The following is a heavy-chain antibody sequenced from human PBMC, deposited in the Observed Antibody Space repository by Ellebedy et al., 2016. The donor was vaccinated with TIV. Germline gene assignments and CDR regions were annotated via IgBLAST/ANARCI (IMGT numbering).Heavy chain of an antibody. Sequence: MPSETLSLTCTVSGGSVSSTSNYWGWIRQPPGKGLEWIGSIYYSGSTYYNPSLKSRVTISVDTSKNQFSLKLSSVTAADTAVYYCARPRWELGVDYWGQGTLVTVSS. V-gene: IGHV4-39*01. CDR2: IYYSGST. D-gene: IGHD3-10*01. CDR3: ARPRWELGVDY. CDR1: GGSVSSTSNY. J-gene: IGHJ4*02.